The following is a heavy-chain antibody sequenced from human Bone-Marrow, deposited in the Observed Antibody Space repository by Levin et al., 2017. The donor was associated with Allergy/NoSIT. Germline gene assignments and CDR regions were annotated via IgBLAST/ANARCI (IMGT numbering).Heavy chain of an antibody. Sequence: PGGSLRLSCAASGFDFNDYYMTWMRQAPGKGLEWVSYISSSGMTKHYAESVKGRFSISRDNTKKLLFLEMNNLRVDDTAVYYCGRDESPLAGGVDVWGHGTTVTVSS. CDR2: ISSSGMTK. J-gene: IGHJ6*02. V-gene: IGHV3-11*01. CDR3: GRDESPLAGGVDV. CDR1: GFDFNDYY.